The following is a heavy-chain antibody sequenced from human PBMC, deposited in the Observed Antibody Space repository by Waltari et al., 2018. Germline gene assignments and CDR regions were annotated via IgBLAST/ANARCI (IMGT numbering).Heavy chain of an antibody. D-gene: IGHD4-17*01. J-gene: IGHJ4*02. CDR3: AKDRGHYGDYPFDF. V-gene: IGHV3-23*04. Sequence: EVQLVESGGGLVQPGGSLRLSCAASGFTFSSYAMSWIRQSPGKGLEWVSASSGSGGSTYYADSVKGRFTISRDNSKNTLYLQMNSLRAEDTAVYYCAKDRGHYGDYPFDFWGQGTLVTVSS. CDR2: SSGSGGST. CDR1: GFTFSSYA.